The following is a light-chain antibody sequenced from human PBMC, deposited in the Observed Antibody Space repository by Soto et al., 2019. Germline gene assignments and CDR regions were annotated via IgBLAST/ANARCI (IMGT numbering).Light chain of an antibody. V-gene: IGKV3-11*01. Sequence: EIVLTQSPATLSLSLGERATLSCRASQNIATYLVWYQQKPGQAPRLLIYDASKRATGIPDRFSGSGSGTDFTLTISSLAPGDFAVYYCQQRSSWPRAFGGGTKVEIK. J-gene: IGKJ4*01. CDR2: DAS. CDR3: QQRSSWPRA. CDR1: QNIATY.